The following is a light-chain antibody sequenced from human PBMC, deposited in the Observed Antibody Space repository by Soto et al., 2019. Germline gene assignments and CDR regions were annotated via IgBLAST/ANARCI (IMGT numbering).Light chain of an antibody. CDR3: SSYTSTSALFF. Sequence: QSALTQPASVYGSPGQSITISCSGTSSDIGGYNYVSWYQQYPGKAPKLMIYEVSKRPSGVSNRFSGSKSGNTASLTISGLQADDEADYHCSSYTSTSALFFFGAGTKLTVL. CDR2: EVS. J-gene: IGLJ1*01. CDR1: SSDIGGYNY. V-gene: IGLV2-14*01.